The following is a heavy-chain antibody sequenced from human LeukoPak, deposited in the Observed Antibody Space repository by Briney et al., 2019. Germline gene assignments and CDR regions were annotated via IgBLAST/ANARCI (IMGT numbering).Heavy chain of an antibody. J-gene: IGHJ5*02. V-gene: IGHV4-39*01. Sequence: PSETLSLTCTVSGGSISSSSYYWGWIRQPPGKGLEWIGSIYYSGSTYYNPSLKSRVTISADTSKNQFSLKLSSVTAADTAVYYCARHQIVVVPAAMANWFDPWGQGTLVTVSS. D-gene: IGHD2-2*01. CDR3: ARHQIVVVPAAMANWFDP. CDR1: GGSISSSSYY. CDR2: IYYSGST.